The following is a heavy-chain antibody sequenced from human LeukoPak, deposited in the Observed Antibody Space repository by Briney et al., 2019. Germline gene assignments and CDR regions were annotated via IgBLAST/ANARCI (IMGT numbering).Heavy chain of an antibody. CDR2: ISGDGGST. CDR1: GFTFDDYA. Sequence: GGSLRLSCAASGFTFDDYAMHWVRQAPGRGLEWVSLISGDGGSTYYADFVKGRFTISRDNSKNSLYLQMSSLRTEDTALYYCARDTLSGRYWATRTNFDYWGQGTLVTVSS. V-gene: IGHV3-43*02. CDR3: ARDTLSGRYWATRTNFDY. J-gene: IGHJ4*02. D-gene: IGHD1-26*01.